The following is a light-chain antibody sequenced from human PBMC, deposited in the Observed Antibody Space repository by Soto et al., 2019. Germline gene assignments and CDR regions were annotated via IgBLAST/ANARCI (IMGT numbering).Light chain of an antibody. CDR1: QVITNF. CDR3: QHYNSYPIT. CDR2: DAF. J-gene: IGKJ5*01. Sequence: DFQMTQSPSSLSASVGDRVTITCRASQVITNFLAWFQQKPGKAPKSMIYDAFSLQSGVPSKFSSSGSGTDFTLTSGSLQREDFATYYGQHYNSYPITYVQGIRLEI. V-gene: IGKV1-16*02.